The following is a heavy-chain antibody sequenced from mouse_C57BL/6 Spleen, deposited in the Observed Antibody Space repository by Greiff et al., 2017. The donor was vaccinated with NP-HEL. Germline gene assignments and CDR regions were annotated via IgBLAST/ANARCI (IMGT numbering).Heavy chain of an antibody. J-gene: IGHJ1*03. CDR3: ARYYYGYFDV. D-gene: IGHD1-1*01. CDR2: INPNNGGT. CDR1: GYTFTDYY. V-gene: IGHV1-26*01. Sequence: VQLQQSGPELVKPGASVKISCKASGYTFTDYYMNWVKQSHGKSLEWIGDINPNNGGTSYNQKFKGKATLTVDTSSSTAYMELRSLTSEDSAVYYCARYYYGYFDVWGTGTTVTVSS.